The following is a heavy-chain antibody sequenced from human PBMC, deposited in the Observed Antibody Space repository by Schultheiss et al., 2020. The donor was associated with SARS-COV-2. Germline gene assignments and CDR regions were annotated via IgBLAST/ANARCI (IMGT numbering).Heavy chain of an antibody. J-gene: IGHJ4*02. Sequence: SETLSLTCAVSGGSISSGGYSWSWIRQPPGKGLEWIGYIYYSGSTYYNPSLKSRVTISVDTSKNQFSLKLSSVTAADTAVYYCARLDGDYWAADYWGQGTLVTVSS. CDR2: IYYSGST. D-gene: IGHD4-17*01. CDR3: ARLDGDYWAADY. V-gene: IGHV4-30-4*07. CDR1: GGSISSGGYS.